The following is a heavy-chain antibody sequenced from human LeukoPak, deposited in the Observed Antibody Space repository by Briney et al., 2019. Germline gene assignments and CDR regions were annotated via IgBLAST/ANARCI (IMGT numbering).Heavy chain of an antibody. CDR1: GGSISSSSYY. CDR3: ARVEAGMDV. J-gene: IGHJ6*04. V-gene: IGHV4-39*07. D-gene: IGHD3-10*01. Sequence: SETLSLTCPVSGGSISSSSYYWGWIRQPPGKGLEWIGSIYYSGSTYYNPSLKSRVTISVDTSKNQFSLKLSSVTAADTAVYYCARVEAGMDVWGKGTTVTVSS. CDR2: IYYSGST.